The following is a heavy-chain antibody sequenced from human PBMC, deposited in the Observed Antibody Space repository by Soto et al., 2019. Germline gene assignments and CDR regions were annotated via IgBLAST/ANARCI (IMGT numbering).Heavy chain of an antibody. V-gene: IGHV3-30*18. CDR2: VSHDGRNT. CDR1: GFTFSDYA. J-gene: IGHJ4*02. CDR3: AKGGRQWLVTSDFNY. D-gene: IGHD6-19*01. Sequence: VQLVESGGGVVQPGRSLRLSCAASGFTFSDYAMHWVRQAPGKGLEWVAVVSHDGRNTHYADSVKGRFTISRDSSKNTVSLEMTSMRAEDRAVYYCAKGGRQWLVTSDFNYWGQGALVTVSS.